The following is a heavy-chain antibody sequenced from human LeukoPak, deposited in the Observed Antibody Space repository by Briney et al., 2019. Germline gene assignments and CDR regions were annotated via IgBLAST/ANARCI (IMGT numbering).Heavy chain of an antibody. D-gene: IGHD2-2*01. CDR1: GGSISSYY. CDR3: ARGADIVVVPAALYYYVDV. Sequence: SETLSLTCTVSGGSISSYYWSWIRQPAGKGLEWIGYIYYSGSTNYNPSLKSRVTISVDTSKNQFSLKLSSETAADTAVYYCARGADIVVVPAALYYYVDVWAKGSRSPSP. V-gene: IGHV4-59*01. J-gene: IGHJ6*03. CDR2: IYYSGST.